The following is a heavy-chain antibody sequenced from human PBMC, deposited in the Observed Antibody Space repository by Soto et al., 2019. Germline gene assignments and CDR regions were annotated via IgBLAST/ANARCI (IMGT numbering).Heavy chain of an antibody. CDR2: ISDSGGNT. D-gene: IGHD3-3*01. CDR1: GFTFSSSG. J-gene: IGHJ4*02. CDR3: ARDRDFWSGHHFDY. V-gene: IGHV3-23*01. Sequence: GXSLRLSCVGSGFTFSSSGLSWFRQAPGKGLEWVSGISDSGGNTYYAVSVKGRFTISRDNSKNTLYLQMNSLRAEDTAVYYCARDRDFWSGHHFDYWGQGTLVTVSS.